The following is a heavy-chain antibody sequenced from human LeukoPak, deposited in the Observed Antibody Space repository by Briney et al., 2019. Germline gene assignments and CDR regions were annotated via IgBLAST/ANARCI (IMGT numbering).Heavy chain of an antibody. Sequence: SETLSLTCTVSGGSISSYYWSWIRQPPGKGLEWIGYIYYSRSTNYNPSLKSRVTISVDTSKNQFSLKLSSVTAADTAVYYCARSPVRGGAHYYYYYMDVWGKGTTVTVSS. J-gene: IGHJ6*03. CDR1: GGSISSYY. CDR2: IYYSRST. D-gene: IGHD3-16*01. V-gene: IGHV4-59*01. CDR3: ARSPVRGGAHYYYYYMDV.